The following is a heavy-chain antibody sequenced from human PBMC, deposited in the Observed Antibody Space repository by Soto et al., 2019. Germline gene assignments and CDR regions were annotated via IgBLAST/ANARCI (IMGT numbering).Heavy chain of an antibody. CDR3: TTLPFGELLLNFGY. CDR2: ITGSGGST. V-gene: IGHV3-23*01. CDR1: GFTFSNYA. Sequence: GGSLRLSCEASGFTFSNYAMIWVRQAPGKGLEWVSVITGSGGSTYYADSVKGRFTISRDTSKNTLFLQMNSLRAEDTAVYYCTTLPFGELLLNFGYWGLGTLVTVSS. J-gene: IGHJ4*02. D-gene: IGHD3-10*01.